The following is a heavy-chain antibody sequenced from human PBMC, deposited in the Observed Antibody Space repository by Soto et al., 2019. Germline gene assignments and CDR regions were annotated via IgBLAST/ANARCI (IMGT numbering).Heavy chain of an antibody. CDR1: GGSIISGGYY. CDR2: IYYSGST. D-gene: IGHD2-15*01. Sequence: SETLSLTCTVSGGSIISGGYYWGLIRQHPGNGLEWVGYIYYSGSTYYNPSLKSRVTISVDTSKNQFSLKLSSVTAADTAVYYCARLSRAASHFDYWGQGTLVTVSS. CDR3: ARLSRAASHFDY. V-gene: IGHV4-31*03. J-gene: IGHJ4*02.